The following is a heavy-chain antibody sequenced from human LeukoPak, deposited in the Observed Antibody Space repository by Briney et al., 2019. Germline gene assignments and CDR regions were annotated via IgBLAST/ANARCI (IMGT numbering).Heavy chain of an antibody. Sequence: SETLSLTRTVSGVSISSYYWSWIRQPPGKGLEWIGYIYYSGSTNYNPSLKSRVTISVDTSKNQFSLKLSSVTAADTAVYYCARGFHSYDAFDIWGQGTMVTVSS. CDR3: ARGFHSYDAFDI. V-gene: IGHV4-59*01. CDR1: GVSISSYY. CDR2: IYYSGST. D-gene: IGHD5-18*01. J-gene: IGHJ3*02.